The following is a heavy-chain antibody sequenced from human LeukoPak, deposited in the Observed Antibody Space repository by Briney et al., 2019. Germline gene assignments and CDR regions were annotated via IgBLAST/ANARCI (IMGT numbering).Heavy chain of an antibody. V-gene: IGHV1-69*06. D-gene: IGHD2-2*01. CDR1: GGTFSSYA. CDR3: ASQPAAVNNWFDP. CDR2: IIPIFGTA. Sequence: GASVKVSCKAYGGTFSSYAISWVRQAPGQGLEWMGGIIPIFGTANYAQKFQGRVTITADKSTSTAYMELSSLRSEDTAVYYCASQPAAVNNWFDPWGQGTLVTVSS. J-gene: IGHJ5*02.